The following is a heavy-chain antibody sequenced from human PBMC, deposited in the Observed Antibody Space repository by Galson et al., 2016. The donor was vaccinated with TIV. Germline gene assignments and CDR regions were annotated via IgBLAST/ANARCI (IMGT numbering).Heavy chain of an antibody. CDR3: ARLPSYYGSGNHWFDP. CDR2: IIPIFGTA. D-gene: IGHD3-10*01. Sequence: SVKVSCKASGGTFSTYTLSWVRQAPGQGLEWMGRIIPIFGTAYYAQNFQGRVTITADESTNTAYMELSSLGSEDTAVYYCARLPSYYGSGNHWFDPWGQGTLVTVSS. J-gene: IGHJ5*02. CDR1: GGTFSTYT. V-gene: IGHV1-69*13.